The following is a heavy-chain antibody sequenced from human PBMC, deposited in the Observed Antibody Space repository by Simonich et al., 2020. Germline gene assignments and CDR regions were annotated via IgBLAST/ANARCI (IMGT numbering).Heavy chain of an antibody. V-gene: IGHV1-18*01. D-gene: IGHD1-1*01. CDR1: GYTFTSYG. J-gene: IGHJ3*02. CDR2: ISAYNGNT. Sequence: QVQLVQSGAEVKKPGASVKVSCKASGYTFTSYGISWVRQAPGQGLEWMGWISAYNGNTNDSQKLQGRVTMTKATSTSTAYMELRSLRSDDTAVYYCARSTTGTTAFDIWGQGTMVTVSS. CDR3: ARSTTGTTAFDI.